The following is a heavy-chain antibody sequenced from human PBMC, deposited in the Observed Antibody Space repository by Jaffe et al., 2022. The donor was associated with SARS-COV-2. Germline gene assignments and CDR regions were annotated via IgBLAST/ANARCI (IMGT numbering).Heavy chain of an antibody. D-gene: IGHD6-19*01. CDR3: ARHVVGGWTTIYFDY. V-gene: IGHV4-39*01. CDR2: IYYSGST. J-gene: IGHJ4*02. Sequence: QLQLQESGPGLVKPSETLSLTCTVSGGSISSSSYYWGWIRQPPGKGLEWIGSIYYSGSTYYNPSLKSRVTISVDTSKNQFSLKLSSVTAADTAVYYCARHVVGGWTTIYFDYWGQGTLVTVSS. CDR1: GGSISSSSYY.